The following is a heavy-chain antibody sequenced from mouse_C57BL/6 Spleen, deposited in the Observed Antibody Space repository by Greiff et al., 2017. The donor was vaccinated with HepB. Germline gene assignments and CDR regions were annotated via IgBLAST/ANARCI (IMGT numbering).Heavy chain of an antibody. CDR2: FYPGSGSI. J-gene: IGHJ3*01. V-gene: IGHV1-62-2*01. D-gene: IGHD2-1*01. Sequence: LVESGAELVKPGASVKLSCKASGYTFTEYTIHWVKQRSGQGLEWIGWFYPGSGSIKYNEKFKDKATLTADKSSSTVYMELSRLTSEDSAVYFCARHEDLYYGNSPWFAYWGQGTLVTVSA. CDR3: ARHEDLYYGNSPWFAY. CDR1: GYTFTEYT.